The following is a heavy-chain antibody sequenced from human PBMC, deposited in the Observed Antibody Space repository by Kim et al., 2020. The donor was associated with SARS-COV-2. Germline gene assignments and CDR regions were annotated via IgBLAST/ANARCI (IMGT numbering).Heavy chain of an antibody. J-gene: IGHJ6*01. CDR3: ARSSSSSPLHYYYGMDV. D-gene: IGHD6-6*01. CDR1: GYSISRGYF. Sequence: SETLSLTCTVSGYSISRGYFWGWIRQPPGKGLEWIGSMCLTGTTYYNPSLKSRVTISADTSKNQISLKWTSVTAADTAVYYCARSSSSSPLHYYYGMDVWGQGTTVIVS. CDR2: MCLTGTT. V-gene: IGHV4-38-2*02.